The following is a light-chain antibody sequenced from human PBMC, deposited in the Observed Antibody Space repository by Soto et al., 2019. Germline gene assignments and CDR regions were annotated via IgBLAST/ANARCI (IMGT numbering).Light chain of an antibody. Sequence: QSALTQPASVSGCPGQSITISCTGSSSDIGAYDYVSWYQQRPVKAPKLMIFDVTNRPSGVSDRFSGSKSGNTASLTISGLQTEDEADYYCSSYTSSSTPYVFGTGTKLTVL. CDR1: SSDIGAYDY. J-gene: IGLJ1*01. V-gene: IGLV2-14*01. CDR3: SSYTSSSTPYV. CDR2: DVT.